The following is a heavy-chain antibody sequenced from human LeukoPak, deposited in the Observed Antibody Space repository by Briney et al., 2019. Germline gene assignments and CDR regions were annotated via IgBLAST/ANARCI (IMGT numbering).Heavy chain of an antibody. CDR1: GFTFSNYG. V-gene: IGHV3-30*18. CDR3: AKGYDSLFEY. D-gene: IGHD3-9*01. CDR2: ISYDGSYK. J-gene: IGHJ4*02. Sequence: GGSLRLSCAASGFTFSNYGMHWVRQAPGKGLEWVATISYDGSYKFSADSVKGRVTISRDNSKNTLYLQVNSLRAEDTAVYYCAKGYDSLFEYWGQGTLATVSS.